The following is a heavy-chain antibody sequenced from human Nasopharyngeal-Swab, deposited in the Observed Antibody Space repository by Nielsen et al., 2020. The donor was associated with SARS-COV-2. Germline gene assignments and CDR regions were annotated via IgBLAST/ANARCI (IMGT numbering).Heavy chain of an antibody. D-gene: IGHD4-11*01. CDR2: IYSGGST. CDR1: GFTVSSNY. Sequence: GESLKISCAASGFTVSSNYMSWVRQAPGKGLEWVSVIYSGGSTYYADSVKGRFTISRHNSKNTLYLQMNSLRAEDTAMYYCARDTYSNRQTGYYYGMDVWGQGTTVTVSS. CDR3: ARDTYSNRQTGYYYGMDV. J-gene: IGHJ6*02. V-gene: IGHV3-53*04.